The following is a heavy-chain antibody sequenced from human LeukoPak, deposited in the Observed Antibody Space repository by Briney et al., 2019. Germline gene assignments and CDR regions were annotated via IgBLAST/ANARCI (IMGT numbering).Heavy chain of an antibody. V-gene: IGHV1-18*01. CDR3: TTSWSADYFQH. CDR1: GYTFSSYG. D-gene: IGHD6-13*01. J-gene: IGHJ1*01. CDR2: INTYNHNT. Sequence: GASVKVSCKASGYTFSSYGISWVRQAPGQGLEWMGWINTYNHNTKYEQNLQGRVTVTTDTSTSTVYMELRSLRSDDTAVYYCTTSWSADYFQHWGQGTLVTVSS.